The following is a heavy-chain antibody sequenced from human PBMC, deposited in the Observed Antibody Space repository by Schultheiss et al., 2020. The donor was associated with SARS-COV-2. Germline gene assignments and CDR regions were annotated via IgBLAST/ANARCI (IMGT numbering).Heavy chain of an antibody. J-gene: IGHJ4*02. V-gene: IGHV4-34*01. D-gene: IGHD4-17*01. CDR3: ARSTVTTSDY. CDR1: GGSFSGYY. Sequence: SETLSLTCAVYGGSFSGYYWSWIRQPPGKGLEWIGEINHSGSTNYNPSLKSRVTISVDTSKNQFSLKLSSVTAADTAVYYCARSTVTTSDYWGQGTLVTVSS. CDR2: INHSGST.